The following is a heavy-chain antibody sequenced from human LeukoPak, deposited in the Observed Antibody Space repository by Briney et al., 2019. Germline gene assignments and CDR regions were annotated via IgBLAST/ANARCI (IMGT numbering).Heavy chain of an antibody. CDR3: AKDLTPTTPVRYYYGMDV. D-gene: IGHD5-12*01. CDR1: GFTFSSYA. CDR2: ISGSGGST. V-gene: IGHV3-23*01. Sequence: GGSLRLSCAASGFTFSSYAMSWVRQAPGKGLEWVSAISGSGGSTYYADSVKGRFTISRDNSKNTLYLQMNSLRAEDTAVYYCAKDLTPTTPVRYYYGMDVWGQGTTVTVSS. J-gene: IGHJ6*02.